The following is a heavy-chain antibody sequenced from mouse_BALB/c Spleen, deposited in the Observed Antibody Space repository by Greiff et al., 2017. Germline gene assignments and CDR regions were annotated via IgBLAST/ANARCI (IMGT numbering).Heavy chain of an antibody. CDR3: ARGKAY. CDR1: GYTFTSYW. CDR2: IYPGDGDT. V-gene: IGHV1-87*01. Sequence: QVQLQQSGAELARPGASVKLSCKASGYTFTSYWMQWVKQRPGQGLEWIGAIYPGDGDTRYTQKFKGKATLTADKSSSTAYMQLSSLASEDSAVYYCARGKAYWGQGTLVTVSA. J-gene: IGHJ3*01.